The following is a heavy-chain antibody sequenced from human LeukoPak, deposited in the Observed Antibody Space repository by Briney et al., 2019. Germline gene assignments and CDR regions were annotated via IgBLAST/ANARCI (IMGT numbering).Heavy chain of an antibody. Sequence: GGSLRLSCAASGFTFSSYGMHWVRQAPGKGLEWVAFIRYDGSNKYYADSVKGRFTISRDNSKNTLYLQMNSLRAEDTAVYYCARSLYSSSSGIWGYYYYMDVWGKGTTVTVSS. V-gene: IGHV3-30*02. J-gene: IGHJ6*03. CDR2: IRYDGSNK. D-gene: IGHD6-6*01. CDR1: GFTFSSYG. CDR3: ARSLYSSSSGIWGYYYYMDV.